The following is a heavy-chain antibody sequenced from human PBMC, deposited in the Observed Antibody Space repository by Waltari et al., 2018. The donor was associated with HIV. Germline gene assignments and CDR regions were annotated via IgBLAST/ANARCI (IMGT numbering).Heavy chain of an antibody. Sequence: VQLVESGGGSIKTGGSLRLYCAGSGDRGRNHGMDGVRQGAGKGLVWVARINSEGSTRNYADAVKGRFVISRDNSRNTVYLQLNSVKVEDTAVYFCARASHYIEFSTFDGDYYFDLWGRGTRVAVSS. CDR2: INSEGSTR. D-gene: IGHD3-9*01. CDR3: ARASHYIEFSTFDGDYYFDL. V-gene: IGHV3-74*01. J-gene: IGHJ4*02. CDR1: GDRGRNHG.